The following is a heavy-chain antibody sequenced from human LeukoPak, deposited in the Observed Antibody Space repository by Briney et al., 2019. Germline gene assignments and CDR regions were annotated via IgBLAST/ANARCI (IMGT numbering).Heavy chain of an antibody. CDR1: GGSISSYY. Sequence: SETLSLTCTVSGGSISSYYWSWIRQPPGKGLEWIGYIYYSGSTNYNPSLKSRVTISVDTSKNQFSLKLSSVTAADTAVYYCARVRPMVRGAYFDYWGQGTLVTVSS. D-gene: IGHD3-10*01. V-gene: IGHV4-59*12. CDR2: IYYSGST. CDR3: ARVRPMVRGAYFDY. J-gene: IGHJ4*02.